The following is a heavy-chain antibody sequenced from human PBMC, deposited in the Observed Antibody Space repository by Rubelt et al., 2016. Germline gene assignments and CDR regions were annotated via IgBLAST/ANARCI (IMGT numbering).Heavy chain of an antibody. J-gene: IGHJ4*02. CDR1: GGSISSYY. V-gene: IGHV4-59*01. D-gene: IGHD2-2*02. CDR3: ASGDIVVVPAAITSLSFDY. CDR2: IYYSGST. Sequence: QVQLQESGPGLVKPSKTLSLTCTVSGGSISSYYWSWIRQPPGKGLEWIGYIYYSGSTNYNPSLKCRVTISVDTSTNQFSLKLSSVTAADTAVYYCASGDIVVVPAAITSLSFDYWGQGTLVTVSS.